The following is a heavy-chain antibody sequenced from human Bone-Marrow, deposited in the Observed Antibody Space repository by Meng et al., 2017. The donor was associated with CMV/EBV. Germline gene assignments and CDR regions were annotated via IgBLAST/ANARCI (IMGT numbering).Heavy chain of an antibody. CDR3: ARGLDCTNGVCYPLFDY. V-gene: IGHV4-34*01. D-gene: IGHD2-8*01. Sequence: SETLALTRAVDGGSLSGYYWSRTRQPPGKGLEWIGEINHSGSTNYNPSLKSRVTISVDTSKNQFSLKLSSVTAADTAVYYCARGLDCTNGVCYPLFDYWGQGTLVTVSS. J-gene: IGHJ4*02. CDR1: GGSLSGYY. CDR2: INHSGST.